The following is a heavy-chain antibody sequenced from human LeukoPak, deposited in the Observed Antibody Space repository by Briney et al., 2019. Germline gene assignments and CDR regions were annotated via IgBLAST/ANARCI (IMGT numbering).Heavy chain of an antibody. CDR3: ARDGEGIAAAGTGRGLYYYYYMDV. CDR2: IKQDGSEK. D-gene: IGHD6-13*01. J-gene: IGHJ6*03. Sequence: LPGGSLRLSCAASGFTFSSYWMSWVRQAPGKGLEWVANIKQDGSEKYYVDSVKGRFTISRDNAKNSLYLQMNSLRAEDTAVYYCARDGEGIAAAGTGRGLYYYYYMDVWGKGTSVTVSS. V-gene: IGHV3-7*01. CDR1: GFTFSSYW.